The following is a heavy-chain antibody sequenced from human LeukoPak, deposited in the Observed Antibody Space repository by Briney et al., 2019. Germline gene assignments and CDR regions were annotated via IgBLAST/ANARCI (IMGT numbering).Heavy chain of an antibody. Sequence: ASVKVSCKASGGTFSSYAISWVRQAPGQGLEWMGRIIPILGIANYAQKFQGRVTTTADKSTSTAYMELSSLRSEDTAVYYCARGESIAAAGPFDYWGQGTLVTVSS. D-gene: IGHD6-13*01. CDR3: ARGESIAAAGPFDY. V-gene: IGHV1-69*04. CDR2: IIPILGIA. J-gene: IGHJ4*02. CDR1: GGTFSSYA.